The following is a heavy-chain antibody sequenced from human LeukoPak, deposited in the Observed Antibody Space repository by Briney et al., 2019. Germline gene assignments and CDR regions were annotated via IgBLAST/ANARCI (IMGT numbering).Heavy chain of an antibody. CDR3: AKANYDILTSSRGPLDY. Sequence: GGSLRLSCAASGFTFSSYGMHWVRQAPGKGLEWVAVISYDGSNKYYADSVKGRFTISRDNSKNTLYLQMNSPRAEDTAVYYCAKANYDILTSSRGPLDYWGQGTLVTVSS. CDR2: ISYDGSNK. V-gene: IGHV3-30*18. J-gene: IGHJ4*02. D-gene: IGHD3-9*01. CDR1: GFTFSSYG.